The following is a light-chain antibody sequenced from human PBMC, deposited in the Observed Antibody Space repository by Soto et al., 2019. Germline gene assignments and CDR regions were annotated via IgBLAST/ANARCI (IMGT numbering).Light chain of an antibody. V-gene: IGKV1-5*01. CDR3: QQYNTYSRT. CDR1: QSISSW. Sequence: DIQMTQSPSTLSASVGDRVTITCRASQSISSWLAWYQQKPGKAPNLLIYDASTLEGGVPSRFSGSGSGTEFTLTISSLQPDDFATYYCQQYNTYSRTCGQGPKVEIK. CDR2: DAS. J-gene: IGKJ1*01.